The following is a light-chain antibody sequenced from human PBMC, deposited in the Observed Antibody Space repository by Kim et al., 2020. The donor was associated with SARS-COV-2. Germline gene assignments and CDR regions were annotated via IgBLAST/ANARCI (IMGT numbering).Light chain of an antibody. CDR1: QSVNNY. CDR2: DAS. Sequence: EIVLTQFPATLSLSPGERATLSCRASQSVNNYLSWYQQKPGQAPRLLIYDASNRATGIPARLSGSGSGTDFTLTISSLEPEDFAVYYFNQLKNWPFTIGGGTKVDIK. V-gene: IGKV3-11*01. J-gene: IGKJ4*02. CDR3: NQLKNWPFT.